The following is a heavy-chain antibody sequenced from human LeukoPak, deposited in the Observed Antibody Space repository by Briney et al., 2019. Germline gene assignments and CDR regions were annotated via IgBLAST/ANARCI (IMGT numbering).Heavy chain of an antibody. CDR3: AKERHGDVKVFDF. CDR2: ISGSGGST. V-gene: IGHV3-23*01. Sequence: GGSLRLSCAASGFTFSSYAMSWVRQAPGKGLEWVSAISGSGGSTYYADSVKGRFTISRDTSKNTLYLQMNSLRAEDTAVYYWAKERHGDVKVFDFWGQGTLDRVSS. CDR1: GFTFSSYA. J-gene: IGHJ4*02. D-gene: IGHD4-17*01.